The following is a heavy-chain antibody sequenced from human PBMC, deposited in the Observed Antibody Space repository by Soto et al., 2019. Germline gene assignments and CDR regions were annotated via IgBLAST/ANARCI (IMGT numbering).Heavy chain of an antibody. CDR1: GYSLRSGYY. J-gene: IGHJ4*02. CDR3: AGTIYSSSWYFDY. CDR2: IYHSGST. V-gene: IGHV4-38-2*01. Sequence: SETLSLTCAVSGYSLRSGYYGGWIREPPGKVLEWIGSIYHSGSTYYNPSLKGRVTISVDTSKNQFSLKLSSVAVADTAVYYCAGTIYSSSWYFDYWGQGTLVTVSS. D-gene: IGHD6-13*01.